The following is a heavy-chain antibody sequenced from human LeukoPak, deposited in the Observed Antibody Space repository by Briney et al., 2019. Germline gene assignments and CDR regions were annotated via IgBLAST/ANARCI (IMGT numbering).Heavy chain of an antibody. CDR3: ARDSQAAAGTKFDY. V-gene: IGHV3-11*06. D-gene: IGHD6-13*01. CDR1: GFTFSDYY. J-gene: IGHJ4*02. Sequence: PGGSLRLSCAASGFTFSDYYMSWIRQAPGKGLEWVSYISSSSSYTNYADSVKGRFTISRDNAKNSLYLQMNSLRAEDTAVYYCARDSQAAAGTKFDYWGQGTLVTVSS. CDR2: ISSSSSYT.